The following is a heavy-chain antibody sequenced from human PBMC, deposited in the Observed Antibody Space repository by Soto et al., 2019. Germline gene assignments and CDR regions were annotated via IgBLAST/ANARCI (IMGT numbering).Heavy chain of an antibody. CDR1: GGSVSSGSYH. Sequence: QVQLQESGPGLVKPSETLSLTCTVSGGSVSSGSYHWGWIRQPPGKGLEWIGYIYHSGSTNYNPSLKSRVTISVYTSKNQFSLSLTSVTAADTAVYYCARLSAAWFDPWGQGTLVTVAS. CDR2: IYHSGST. V-gene: IGHV4-61*01. J-gene: IGHJ5*02. D-gene: IGHD6-19*01. CDR3: ARLSAAWFDP.